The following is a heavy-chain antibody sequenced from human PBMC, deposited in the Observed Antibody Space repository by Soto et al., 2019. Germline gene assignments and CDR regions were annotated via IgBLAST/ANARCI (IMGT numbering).Heavy chain of an antibody. D-gene: IGHD6-6*01. CDR2: MTYSGST. Sequence: SETLSLTCTASGPSFSSNSSYWGWIRQPPGQGLEWTGSMTYSGSTYHNPSLKSRVTISVDTSKNEFSLELSSVTAADTAVYYCASLPGAARLSWFDPWGQGTLVTVSS. CDR3: ASLPGAARLSWFDP. V-gene: IGHV4-39*07. CDR1: GPSFSSNSSY. J-gene: IGHJ5*02.